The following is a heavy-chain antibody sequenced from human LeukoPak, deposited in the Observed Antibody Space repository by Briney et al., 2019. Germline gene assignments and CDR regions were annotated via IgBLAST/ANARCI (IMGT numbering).Heavy chain of an antibody. Sequence: PGRSLRLSCAASGFTFDDYAMHWVRQAPGKGLEWVSGISWNSGSIGYADSVKGRFTISRDNAKNSLYLQMNSLRAEDTALYYCAKMFDSSGYYPFDYWGQGTLVTVSS. CDR1: GFTFDDYA. D-gene: IGHD3-22*01. V-gene: IGHV3-9*01. J-gene: IGHJ4*02. CDR2: ISWNSGSI. CDR3: AKMFDSSGYYPFDY.